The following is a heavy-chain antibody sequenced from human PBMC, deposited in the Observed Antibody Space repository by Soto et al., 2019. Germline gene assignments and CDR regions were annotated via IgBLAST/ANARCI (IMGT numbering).Heavy chain of an antibody. V-gene: IGHV4-39*01. CDR2: IYYSGST. J-gene: IGHJ6*02. CDR3: AGHGSYYHYYYGMDV. Sequence: SETLSLTCTVLGGSISSSSYYWGWIRQPPGKGLEWIGSIYYSGSTYYNPSLKSRVTISVDTSKNQFSLKLSSVTAADTAVYYCAGHGSYYHYYYGMDVWGQGTTVT. CDR1: GGSISSSSYY. D-gene: IGHD3-10*01.